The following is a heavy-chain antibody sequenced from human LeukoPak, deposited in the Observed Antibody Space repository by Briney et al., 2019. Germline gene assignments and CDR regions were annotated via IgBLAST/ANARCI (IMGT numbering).Heavy chain of an antibody. CDR2: IYENGGTT. V-gene: IGHV3-23*01. Sequence: PGGSLRLSCVGSGFTFRSHAMSWVRQAPEKGLEFVSGIYENGGTTYYADSVKGRFTISRDNSKNTLYLQMNSLRAEDTAVYYCAKGDSYGPTDPDYWGQGTLVTVSS. D-gene: IGHD5-18*01. J-gene: IGHJ4*02. CDR3: AKGDSYGPTDPDY. CDR1: GFTFRSHA.